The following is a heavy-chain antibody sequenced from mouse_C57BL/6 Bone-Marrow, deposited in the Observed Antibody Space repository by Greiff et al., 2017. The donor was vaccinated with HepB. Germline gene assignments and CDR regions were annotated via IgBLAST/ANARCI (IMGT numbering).Heavy chain of an antibody. CDR2: IYPGDGDT. CDR3: ALHYYYGFDD. J-gene: IGHJ2*01. D-gene: IGHD1-1*01. CDR1: GYAFSSSW. Sequence: VQLQQSGPELVKPGASVKISCKASGYAFSSSWMNWVKQRPGKGLEWIGRIYPGDGDTNYNGKFKGKATLTADKSSSTAYMQLSSLTSEDSAVYFCALHYYYGFDDWGQGTTLTVSS. V-gene: IGHV1-82*01.